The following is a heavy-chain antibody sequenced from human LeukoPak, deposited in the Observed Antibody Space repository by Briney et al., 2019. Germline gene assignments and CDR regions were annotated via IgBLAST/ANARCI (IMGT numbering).Heavy chain of an antibody. V-gene: IGHV3-48*03. D-gene: IGHD1-26*01. J-gene: IGHJ4*02. CDR1: GFTFSSYE. CDR3: ARDHVLGGNIDY. CDR2: ISSSGSTI. Sequence: GGTLSLSCAASGFTFSSYEMNWVRQAPGKGLEWVSYISSSGSTIYYADSVKGRFTISRDNAKNSLYLQMNSLRAEATAVYYCARDHVLGGNIDYWGQGTLVTVSS.